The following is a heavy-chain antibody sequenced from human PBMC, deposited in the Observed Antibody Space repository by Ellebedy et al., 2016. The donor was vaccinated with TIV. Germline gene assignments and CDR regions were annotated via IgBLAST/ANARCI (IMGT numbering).Heavy chain of an antibody. CDR1: GDSISSNY. J-gene: IGHJ3*01. Sequence: PGGSLRLSCTVSGDSISSNYWTWIRQPPGRGLEWIGYIHSRGRTNYNASLKSRVAISVDTSNNQFSLTLRSVPAADTAVYYCARDQTGINDSNAFDLWGQGTVVTVSS. CDR2: IHSRGRT. V-gene: IGHV4-59*01. CDR3: ARDQTGINDSNAFDL. D-gene: IGHD3-16*01.